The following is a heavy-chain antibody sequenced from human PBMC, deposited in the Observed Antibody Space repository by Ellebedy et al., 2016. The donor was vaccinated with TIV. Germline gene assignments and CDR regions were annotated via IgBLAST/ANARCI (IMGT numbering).Heavy chain of an antibody. J-gene: IGHJ4*02. Sequence: SLKISCTASGFTFDDYAMHWVRQAPGKGLEWVSGISWNSGSRGYADSVKGRFTISRDNAKNSLYLQMNSLRSEDMAFYYCAKASGFEDTAFGSWGQGTLVTVSS. CDR3: AKASGFEDTAFGS. D-gene: IGHD5-18*01. CDR2: ISWNSGSR. V-gene: IGHV3-9*03. CDR1: GFTFDDYA.